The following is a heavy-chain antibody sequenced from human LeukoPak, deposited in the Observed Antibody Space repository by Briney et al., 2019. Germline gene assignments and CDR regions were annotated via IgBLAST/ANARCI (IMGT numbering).Heavy chain of an antibody. Sequence: SETLSLTCTVSGASISDYYWSWIRQPPGKGLEWIGYIYYSGSNNYNPSLNSRVTISVDTSKNQFSLKLNSVTAADTAVYYCARAGRDGYNLFHYWGQGTLVTVSS. CDR3: ARAGRDGYNLFHY. CDR2: IYYSGSN. D-gene: IGHD5-24*01. V-gene: IGHV4-59*01. CDR1: GASISDYY. J-gene: IGHJ4*02.